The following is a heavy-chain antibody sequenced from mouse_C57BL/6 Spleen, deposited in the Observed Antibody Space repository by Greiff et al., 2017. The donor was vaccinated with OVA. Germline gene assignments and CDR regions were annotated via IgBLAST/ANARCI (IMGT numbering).Heavy chain of an antibody. Sequence: EVQLQQSGPELVKPGASVKITCKASGYTFTDYYMNWVKQSHGKSLEWIGDINPNNGGTSYNQKFKGKATLTVDKSSSTAYMELRSLTSEDSAVYYCARRGENYYGSRNYFDYWGQGTTLTVSS. CDR2: INPNNGGT. J-gene: IGHJ2*01. D-gene: IGHD1-1*01. CDR1: GYTFTDYY. V-gene: IGHV1-26*01. CDR3: ARRGENYYGSRNYFDY.